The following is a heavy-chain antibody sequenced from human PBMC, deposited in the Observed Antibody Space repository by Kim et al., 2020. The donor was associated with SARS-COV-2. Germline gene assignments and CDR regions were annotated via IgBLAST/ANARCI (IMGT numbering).Heavy chain of an antibody. CDR2: IIPIFGTA. D-gene: IGHD1-26*01. CDR3: ARDRGATPLDVDYYYGMDV. J-gene: IGHJ6*01. Sequence: SVKVSCKASGGTFSSYAISWVRQAPGQGLEWMGGIIPIFGTANYAQKFQGRVTITADESTSTAYMELSSLRSEDTAVYYCARDRGATPLDVDYYYGMDVGGQATTGAVSS. CDR1: GGTFSSYA. V-gene: IGHV1-69*13.